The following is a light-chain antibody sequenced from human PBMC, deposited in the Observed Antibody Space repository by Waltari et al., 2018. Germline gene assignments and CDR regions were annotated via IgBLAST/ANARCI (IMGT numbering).Light chain of an antibody. CDR1: QWGENN. J-gene: IGLJ3*02. CDR3: QAWDSGVV. V-gene: IGLV3-1*01. Sequence: SYELTQPPSVSVSPGQTASITCSGDQWGENNVCWYQQKPGHSPEVVIYQDSLRPSGIPERFSGSNSGNTAPLPISGTQPVDDADYYCQAWDSGVVFGGGTKLTVL. CDR2: QDS.